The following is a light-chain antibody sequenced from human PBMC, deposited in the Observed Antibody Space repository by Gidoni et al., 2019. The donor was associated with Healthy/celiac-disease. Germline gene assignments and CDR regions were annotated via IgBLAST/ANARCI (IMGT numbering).Light chain of an antibody. J-gene: IGLJ2*01. CDR1: KLGVKY. V-gene: IGLV3-1*01. Sequence: SYELTQPPSVSVSPGQTSSITSSGDKLGVKYACWYQQKPGQSPVLVIYQDRKRPSGIPARFSCSNSGNTATLTISGTQAMDEADYFCQALDSSTSGLFGGWTKLTVL. CDR2: QDR. CDR3: QALDSSTSGL.